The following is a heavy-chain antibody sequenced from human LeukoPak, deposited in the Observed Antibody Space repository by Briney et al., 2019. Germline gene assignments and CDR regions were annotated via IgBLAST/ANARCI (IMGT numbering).Heavy chain of an antibody. CDR3: ARAIPARGYAFDI. CDR1: GGSISSYY. D-gene: IGHD3-10*01. CDR2: IYYSGST. J-gene: IGHJ3*02. V-gene: IGHV4-59*01. Sequence: SETLSLTCTASGGSISSYYWSWIRQPPGKGLEWIGYIYYSGSTNYNPSLKSRVTISVDTSKNQFSLKLSSVTAADTAVYYCARAIPARGYAFDIWGQGTMVTVSS.